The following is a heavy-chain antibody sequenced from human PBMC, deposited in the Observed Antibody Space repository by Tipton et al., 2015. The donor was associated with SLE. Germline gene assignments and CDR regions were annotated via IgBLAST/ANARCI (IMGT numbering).Heavy chain of an antibody. D-gene: IGHD6-13*01. J-gene: IGHJ4*02. V-gene: IGHV3-33*06. Sequence: SLRLSCAASGFTFSNYAMHWVRQAPGKGLEWVAVIWYDGGNKYYADSVKARFTISRDNSKNTVYLQMNSLRAEDTAVYYCAKDSVEAAAGPFDYWGQGTLVTVSS. CDR1: GFTFSNYA. CDR3: AKDSVEAAAGPFDY. CDR2: IWYDGGNK.